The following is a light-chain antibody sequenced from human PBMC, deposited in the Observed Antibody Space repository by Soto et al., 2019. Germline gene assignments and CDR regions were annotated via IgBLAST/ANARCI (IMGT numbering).Light chain of an antibody. CDR3: HQYDKAPQT. J-gene: IGKJ2*01. CDR2: AAS. V-gene: IGKV3-20*01. CDR1: QYMTRTY. Sequence: EVVLLQSPGTVSLSPGERATLSSRASQYMTRTYIAWYQQKPGQAPRLLIYAASNRATGIPDKFSGSGSGADYSLAISRLEPEDSAVYYCHQYDKAPQTFGQGTKVAIK.